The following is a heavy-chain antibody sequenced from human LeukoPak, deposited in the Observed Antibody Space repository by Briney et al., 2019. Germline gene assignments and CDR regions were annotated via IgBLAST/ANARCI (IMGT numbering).Heavy chain of an antibody. J-gene: IGHJ4*02. CDR1: GGTFSSYA. D-gene: IGHD3-22*01. Sequence: SSVKVSCKASGGTFSSYAISWVRQAPGQGLEWMGRIIPILGIANYAQKFQGRVTITADKSTSTAYMELSSLRSEDTAVYYCPRDSARYYDSSGMDYWGQGTLVTVSS. CDR2: IIPILGIA. CDR3: PRDSARYYDSSGMDY. V-gene: IGHV1-69*04.